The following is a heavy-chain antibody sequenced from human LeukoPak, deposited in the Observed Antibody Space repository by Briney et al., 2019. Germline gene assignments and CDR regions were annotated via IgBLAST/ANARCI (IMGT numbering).Heavy chain of an antibody. D-gene: IGHD6-13*01. CDR1: GFTFSDSF. CDR3: ATSSWYRLAY. CDR2: SRNKADSYTA. V-gene: IGHV3-72*01. Sequence: PAGGSLRLSCAASGFTFSDSFMSWVRQAPGKGLEWVGRSRNKADSYTAEYAASVKGRFTISRDESKNSLYLQTSSLETEDAAVYYCATSSWYRLAYWGQGSLVTVSS. J-gene: IGHJ4*02.